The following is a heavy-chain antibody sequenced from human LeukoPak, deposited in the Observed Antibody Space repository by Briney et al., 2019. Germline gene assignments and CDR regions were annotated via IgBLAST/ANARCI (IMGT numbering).Heavy chain of an antibody. CDR3: ATLNLAACPT. Sequence: ASVKVSCTAAGYTFTGYYMHWVRQAPAPGLGWVGWINPNSGGPNYAQEFQGRLTMTRATSSSTPYMELSSLRSEVTAVYYCATLNLAACPTWGQGTLVTVSS. V-gene: IGHV1-2*02. D-gene: IGHD6-6*01. CDR1: GYTFTGYY. CDR2: INPNSGGP. J-gene: IGHJ4*02.